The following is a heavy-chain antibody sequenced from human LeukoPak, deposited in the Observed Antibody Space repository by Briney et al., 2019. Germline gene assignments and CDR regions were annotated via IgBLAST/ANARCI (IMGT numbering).Heavy chain of an antibody. Sequence: GGSLRLSCAASGFTLTSYWMHWVRQAPGKGLVWVSRIYSDGSSTNYADSVKGRFTISRDNAKNTLYLQMNSLRAEDTAVYYCARDRGYVMDYWGQGTLVTVSS. CDR3: ARDRGYVMDY. V-gene: IGHV3-74*01. J-gene: IGHJ4*02. CDR2: IYSDGSST. D-gene: IGHD5-12*01. CDR1: GFTLTSYW.